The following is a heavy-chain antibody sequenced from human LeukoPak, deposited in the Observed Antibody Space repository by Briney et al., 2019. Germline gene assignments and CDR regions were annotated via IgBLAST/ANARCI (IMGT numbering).Heavy chain of an antibody. V-gene: IGHV6-1*01. J-gene: IGHJ4*02. D-gene: IGHD4/OR15-4a*01. CDR2: TYYRSKWYN. CDR3: ARVVRGEFDY. CDR1: GDIFSSNSAA. Sequence: SQTLSLTCALSGDIFSSNSAAWNWIRQSPSRGLEWLGRTYYRSKWYNNYAVSVKSRITINADTSKNQFSLQLNSVTPEDTAVYYCARVVRGEFDYWGQGTLVTVSS.